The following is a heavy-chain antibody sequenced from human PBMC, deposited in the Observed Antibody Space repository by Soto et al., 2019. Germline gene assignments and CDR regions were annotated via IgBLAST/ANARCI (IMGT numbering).Heavy chain of an antibody. CDR1: EFTFSSYA. J-gene: IGHJ4*02. Sequence: EVQLLESGGGLVQPGGSLRLSCAASEFTFSSYAMSWVRQAPNKGLECVSTISGSGGRTYYADSAKGRFTISRDNSGNTLHLQMNSLRVEDTAVYYCAKTLLSTSWYGLHDYVSQGTLVTVSA. D-gene: IGHD6-13*01. V-gene: IGHV3-23*01. CDR2: ISGSGGRT. CDR3: AKTLLSTSWYGLHDY.